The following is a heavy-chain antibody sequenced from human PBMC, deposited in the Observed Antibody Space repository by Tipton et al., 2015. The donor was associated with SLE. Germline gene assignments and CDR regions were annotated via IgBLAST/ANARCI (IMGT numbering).Heavy chain of an antibody. J-gene: IGHJ4*02. CDR2: IYYSGST. D-gene: IGHD2-15*01. V-gene: IGHV4-59*01. CDR3: ARVSGGSSAWWFDY. Sequence: TLSLTCTVSGGSISSYYWGWIRQPPGKGLEWIGYIYYSGSTNYNPSLKSRVTISVDTSKNQFSLKLSSVTAADTAVYYCARVSGGSSAWWFDYWGQGTLVTVSS. CDR1: GGSISSYY.